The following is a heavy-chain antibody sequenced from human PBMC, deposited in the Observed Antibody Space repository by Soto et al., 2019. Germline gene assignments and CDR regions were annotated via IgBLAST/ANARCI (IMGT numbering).Heavy chain of an antibody. CDR1: GFTFDDYA. CDR3: AKDGAGGYYYYYMDV. Sequence: PGGSLRLSCAASGFTFDDYAMHWVRQAPGKGLEWVSGISWNSGSIGYADSVKGRFTISRDNAKNSLYLQMNSLRAEDTALYYCAKDGAGGYYYYYMDVWGKGTTVTVSS. D-gene: IGHD3-16*01. CDR2: ISWNSGSI. V-gene: IGHV3-9*01. J-gene: IGHJ6*03.